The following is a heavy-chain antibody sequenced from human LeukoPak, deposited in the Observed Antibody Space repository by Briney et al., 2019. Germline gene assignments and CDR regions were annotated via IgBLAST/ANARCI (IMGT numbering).Heavy chain of an antibody. D-gene: IGHD6-13*01. V-gene: IGHV3-48*01. CDR3: ARVYGPLYSSSWYGYYFDY. J-gene: IGHJ4*02. Sequence: SGGSLRLSCAASGFTFSSYSMNWVRQAPGKGLEWVSYISSSSSTIYYADSVKGRFTISRDNAKNSLYLQMNSLRAEDTAVYYCARVYGPLYSSSWYGYYFDYWGQGTLVTVSS. CDR1: GFTFSSYS. CDR2: ISSSSSTI.